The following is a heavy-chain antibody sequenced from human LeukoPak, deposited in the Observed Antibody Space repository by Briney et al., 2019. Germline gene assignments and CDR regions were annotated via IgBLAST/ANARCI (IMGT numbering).Heavy chain of an antibody. J-gene: IGHJ4*02. CDR3: ATESKWLPTY. D-gene: IGHD5-12*01. CDR2: ISGVGDST. Sequence: GGSLRLSCAASGFTFSDYAVGWVRQAPGKGLEWISDISGVGDSTHYADSVKGRFTISRDNSKNILYLQMNSLRAGDTAVYYCATESKWLPTYWGQGTLVTVSS. CDR1: GFTFSDYA. V-gene: IGHV3-23*01.